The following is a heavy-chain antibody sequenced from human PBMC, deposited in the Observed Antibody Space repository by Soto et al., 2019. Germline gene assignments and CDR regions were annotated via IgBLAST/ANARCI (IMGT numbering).Heavy chain of an antibody. J-gene: IGHJ4*02. CDR3: ARPVAGWQEGVIHTPYYFDY. CDR1: GYSFTSYW. CDR2: IYPGDSDT. V-gene: IGHV5-51*01. Sequence: GASLKISCKGSGYSFTSYWIGWVRQMPGKGLEWMGIIYPGDSDTRYSPSFQGQVTISADKSISTAYLQWSSLKASDTAMYYCARPVAGWQEGVIHTPYYFDYWGQGTLVTVSS. D-gene: IGHD3-16*02.